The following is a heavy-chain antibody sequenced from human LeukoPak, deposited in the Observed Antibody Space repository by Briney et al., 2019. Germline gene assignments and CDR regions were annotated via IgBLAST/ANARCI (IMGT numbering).Heavy chain of an antibody. Sequence: ASVKVSCKASGYTFTSYYMHWVRQAPGQGLEWMGIINPSGGSTSYAQKFQGRVTMTSDTSTGTVYMELSSLRSEDTAVYYCARVAPEYYYVDVWGKGTTVTVSS. CDR3: ARVAPEYYYVDV. J-gene: IGHJ6*03. V-gene: IGHV1-46*01. CDR1: GYTFTSYY. CDR2: INPSGGST.